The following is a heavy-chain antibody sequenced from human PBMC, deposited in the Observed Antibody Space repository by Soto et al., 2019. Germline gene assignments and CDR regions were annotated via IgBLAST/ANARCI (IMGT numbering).Heavy chain of an antibody. V-gene: IGHV1-69*13. D-gene: IGHD2-15*01. CDR2: IIPIFGTA. J-gene: IGHJ5*02. Sequence: SVKVSCKAFGGTFSSYAISWVRQAAGQGLEWMGGIIPIFGTANYAQKFQGRVTITADESTSTAYMELSSLRSEDTAVYYCARDRGYCSGGSCLGWFDPWGQGTLVTVSS. CDR1: GGTFSSYA. CDR3: ARDRGYCSGGSCLGWFDP.